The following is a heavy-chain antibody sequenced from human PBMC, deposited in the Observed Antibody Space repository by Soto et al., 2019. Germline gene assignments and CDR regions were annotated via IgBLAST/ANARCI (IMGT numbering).Heavy chain of an antibody. CDR2: ISAYNGNT. Sequence: QVQLVQSGAEVKKPGASVKVSCKASGYTFTSYGISWVRQAPGQGLEWMGWISAYNGNTNYAQKLQGRVTMTTDTSTSTAYMELRSLRSDDTAVYYCARDRYYYDSSGYYYVEYFQHWGQGTLVTVSS. J-gene: IGHJ1*01. D-gene: IGHD3-22*01. CDR1: GYTFTSYG. CDR3: ARDRYYYDSSGYYYVEYFQH. V-gene: IGHV1-18*01.